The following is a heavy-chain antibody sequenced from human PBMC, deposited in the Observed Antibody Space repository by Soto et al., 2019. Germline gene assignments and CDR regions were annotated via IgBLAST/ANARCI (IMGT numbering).Heavy chain of an antibody. J-gene: IGHJ5*02. D-gene: IGHD3-9*01. CDR3: ARRTYYDILTGYFTLNYFDP. CDR1: GGSFSNYY. Sequence: SETLSLTCAVYGGSFSNYYWSWIRQPPGKGLEWIGEINHSGSTNYNPSLKSRVTISVETSKNQFSLKLNSVTAADTAVYYCARRTYYDILTGYFTLNYFDPWGQGTLVTVSS. CDR2: INHSGST. V-gene: IGHV4-34*01.